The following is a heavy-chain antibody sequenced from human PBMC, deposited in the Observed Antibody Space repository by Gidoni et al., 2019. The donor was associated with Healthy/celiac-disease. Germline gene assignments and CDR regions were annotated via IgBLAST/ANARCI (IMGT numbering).Heavy chain of an antibody. CDR2: ISSSSSTI. Sequence: EVQLVESGGGLVQPGGSLRLSCAASGFTFSSYSMNWVRHAPGKGLEWVSYISSSSSTIYYADSVKGRFTISRDNAKNSLYLQMNSLRDEDTAVYYCARDLSVFYDSSGYPHDYWGQGTLVTVSS. CDR1: GFTFSSYS. V-gene: IGHV3-48*02. CDR3: ARDLSVFYDSSGYPHDY. D-gene: IGHD3-22*01. J-gene: IGHJ4*02.